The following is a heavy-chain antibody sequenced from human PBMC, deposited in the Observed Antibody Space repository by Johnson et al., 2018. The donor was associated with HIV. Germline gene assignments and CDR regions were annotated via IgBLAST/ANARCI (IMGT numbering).Heavy chain of an antibody. CDR2: FYSGDRT. J-gene: IGHJ3*02. CDR3: ARDRYSSGWFLDAFDI. V-gene: IGHV3-NL1*01. D-gene: IGHD6-19*01. Sequence: QMQLVESGGGVVQPGRSLRLSCVASGFTFSTYGMHWVRQAPGKGLEWVSIFYSGDRTYFADAVHGRLPISRDKSMNTLYLQINSLRAEDTAVYYCARDRYSSGWFLDAFDIWGQGTMVTVSS. CDR1: GFTFSTYG.